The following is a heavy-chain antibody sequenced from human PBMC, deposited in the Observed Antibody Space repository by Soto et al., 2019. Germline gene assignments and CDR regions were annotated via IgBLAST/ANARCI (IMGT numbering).Heavy chain of an antibody. Sequence: ASVKVSCKASGYTFTSYAMHWVRQAPGQRLEWMGWINAGNGNTKYSQKFQGRVTITRDTSTGTAYMELSSLRSEDTAVYYCARNRAGVPAAIFHYWGQGTLVTVSS. CDR3: ARNRAGVPAAIFHY. CDR2: INAGNGNT. J-gene: IGHJ4*02. CDR1: GYTFTSYA. V-gene: IGHV1-3*01. D-gene: IGHD2-2*01.